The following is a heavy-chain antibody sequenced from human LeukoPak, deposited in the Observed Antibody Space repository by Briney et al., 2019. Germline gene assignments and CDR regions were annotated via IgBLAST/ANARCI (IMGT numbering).Heavy chain of an antibody. CDR3: AKDWYYYDSSGYLYYYYYGMDV. V-gene: IGHV3-30*18. J-gene: IGHJ6*02. D-gene: IGHD3-22*01. CDR1: GFTFSSYV. CDR2: ISYDGSNK. Sequence: GRSLRLSCAASGFTFSSYVMHWVRQAPGKGLEWVAVISYDGSNKYYADSVKGRFTISRDNSKNTLYLQMNSLRAEDTAVYYCAKDWYYYDSSGYLYYYYYGMDVWGQGTTVTVSS.